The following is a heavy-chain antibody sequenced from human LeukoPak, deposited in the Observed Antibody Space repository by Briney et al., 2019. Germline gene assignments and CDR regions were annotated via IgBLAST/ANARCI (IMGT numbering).Heavy chain of an antibody. J-gene: IGHJ4*02. V-gene: IGHV3-30*02. Sequence: GGSLRLFCAASGFTFRSYGMHWVRQAPGKGLEWVAFIRYDGSAKYYADSVKGRFTISRDKSKNTVHMEMNSLISADTAVYYCAKVDFDYWGQGTLVTVSS. CDR2: IRYDGSAK. CDR1: GFTFRSYG. CDR3: AKVDFDY.